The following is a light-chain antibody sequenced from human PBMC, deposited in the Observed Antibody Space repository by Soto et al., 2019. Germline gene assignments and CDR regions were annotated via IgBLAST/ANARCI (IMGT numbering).Light chain of an antibody. V-gene: IGKV3-20*01. J-gene: IGKJ1*01. CDR2: DAS. CDR3: QQYESSSWT. CDR1: QSLSGSS. Sequence: DIVLTQSPGTLSLSPGETATLSCRASQSLSGSSLAWYQQKPGQAPRIIIYDASGRPSGITDKFSGSGSGTDFTLTISRLEPEDFVVYYCQQYESSSWTFGQGTTVEVK.